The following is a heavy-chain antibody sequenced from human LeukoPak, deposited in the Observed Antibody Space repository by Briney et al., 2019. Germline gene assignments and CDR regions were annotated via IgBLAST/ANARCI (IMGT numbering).Heavy chain of an antibody. CDR2: MYSGDSK. V-gene: IGHV3-66*01. CDR1: GFTVSRNY. CDR3: ARDRTGQQLIARKEYYYMDV. Sequence: GVSLRLSCAASGFTVSRNYMSWVRHAQGKGRERVSIMYSGDSKYYADSVKGRFTISRDNSKNTLYLQMNSLRAEDTAVYYCARDRTGQQLIARKEYYYMDVWGKGTTGTISS. J-gene: IGHJ6*03. D-gene: IGHD4-11*01.